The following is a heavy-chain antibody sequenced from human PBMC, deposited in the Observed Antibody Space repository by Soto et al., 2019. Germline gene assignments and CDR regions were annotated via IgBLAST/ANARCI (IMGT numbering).Heavy chain of an antibody. CDR1: GGSISSGENF. J-gene: IGHJ4*02. Sequence: PSETLSLTCTVSGGSISSGENFWNWTRQSPGKGLEWIGYIHHSGSTYYNPSLKSRLTISVDTSKNQISLKLNSVTAADTAVYYCARDTGTYPYYFDYWGQGTLVTVSS. CDR3: ARDTGTYPYYFDY. CDR2: IHHSGST. V-gene: IGHV4-30-4*01. D-gene: IGHD1-26*01.